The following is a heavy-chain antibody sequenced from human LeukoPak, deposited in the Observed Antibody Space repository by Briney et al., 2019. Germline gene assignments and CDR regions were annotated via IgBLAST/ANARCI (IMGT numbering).Heavy chain of an antibody. CDR2: INHSGST. J-gene: IGHJ4*02. CDR3: AGRVDYYDSSGLSYYFDY. Sequence: MSSETLSLTCAVYGGSFSGYYWSWIRQPPGKGLKWIGEINHSGSTNYNPSLKSRVTISVDTSKNQFSLKLSSVTAADTAVYYCAGRVDYYDSSGLSYYFDYWGQGTLVTVSS. CDR1: GGSFSGYY. D-gene: IGHD3-22*01. V-gene: IGHV4-34*01.